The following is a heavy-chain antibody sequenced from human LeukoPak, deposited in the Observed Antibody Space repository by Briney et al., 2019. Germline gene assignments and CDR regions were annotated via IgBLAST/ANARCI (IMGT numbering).Heavy chain of an antibody. CDR1: GYSISSGYY. CDR2: IYHSGST. CDR3: ARCRDYYDSSGYYSQFDY. Sequence: SETLSLTCAVSGYSISSGYYWGWIRQPPGKGLEWIGGIYHSGSTSYNPSLKSRVTISVDTSKNQFSLKLSSVTAADTAVYYCARCRDYYDSSGYYSQFDYWGQGTLVTVSS. V-gene: IGHV4-38-2*01. J-gene: IGHJ4*02. D-gene: IGHD3-22*01.